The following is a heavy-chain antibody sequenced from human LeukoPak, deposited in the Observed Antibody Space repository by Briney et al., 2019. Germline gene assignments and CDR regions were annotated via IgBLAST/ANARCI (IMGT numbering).Heavy chain of an antibody. D-gene: IGHD1-26*01. CDR3: ARDSPGSYYPYFDY. V-gene: IGHV4-4*07. Sequence: SETLSLTCTVSGGSISSYYWSWIRQPAGKGLEWIGRIYTSGSTNYSPSLKSRVTMSVDTSKNQLSLKLSSVTAADTAVYYCARDSPGSYYPYFDYWGQGTLVTVSS. CDR2: IYTSGST. CDR1: GGSISSYY. J-gene: IGHJ4*02.